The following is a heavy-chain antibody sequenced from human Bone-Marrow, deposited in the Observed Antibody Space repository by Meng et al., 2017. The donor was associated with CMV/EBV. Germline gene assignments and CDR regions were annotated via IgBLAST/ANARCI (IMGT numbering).Heavy chain of an antibody. J-gene: IGHJ5*02. Sequence: VRLVQSGAEVRKPGASVKVSCKASGYTFNGYYMHWVRQAPGQGLEWMGWINPNSGGTNYAQKFQGRVTMTRDTSISTAYMELSRLRSDDTAVYYCAREGGSIGGWFDPWGQGTLVTVSS. CDR3: AREGGSIGGWFDP. V-gene: IGHV1-2*02. CDR2: INPNSGGT. D-gene: IGHD3-16*01. CDR1: GYTFNGYY.